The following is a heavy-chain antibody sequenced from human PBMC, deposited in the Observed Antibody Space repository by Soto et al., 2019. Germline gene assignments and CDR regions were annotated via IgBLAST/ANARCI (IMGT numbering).Heavy chain of an antibody. CDR1: GDSISSGGYF. CDR3: AREPSI. CDR2: IYYSGGT. V-gene: IGHV4-31*01. Sequence: SETLSLTCAVSGDSISSGGYFWNWIRQHPGKGLEWIGYIYYSGGTYYNPSLKSLVTISVDTSKNQFSLKLSSVTAADTAVYYCAREPSIWGQGTLVTVSS. J-gene: IGHJ4*02.